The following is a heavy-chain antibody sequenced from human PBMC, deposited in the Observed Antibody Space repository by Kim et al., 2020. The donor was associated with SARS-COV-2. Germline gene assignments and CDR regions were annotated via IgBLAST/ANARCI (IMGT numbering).Heavy chain of an antibody. CDR3: ARVMRDSRLSTPDF. CDR2: IWYDGNDK. Sequence: GGSLRLSCAASGFIFSSYAMHWVRQAPGKGLEWLAVIWYDGNDKYYADSVKGRLTVSRDNSKNTLYMELNSLRAEDTAVYYCARVMRDSRLSTPDFWGQGTLVTVSS. V-gene: IGHV3-33*01. J-gene: IGHJ4*02. D-gene: IGHD6-6*01. CDR1: GFIFSSYA.